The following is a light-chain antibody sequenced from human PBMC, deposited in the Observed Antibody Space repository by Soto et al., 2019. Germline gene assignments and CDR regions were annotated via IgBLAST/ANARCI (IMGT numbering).Light chain of an antibody. CDR3: QQYNNWPPT. J-gene: IGKJ1*01. CDR2: GAS. Sequence: DIQMTQSPPTLSASVGGRVTITCRASQSIRHYLAWYQQMPGKAPKLLIYGASTLQSGVPSRFSGSGSGTEFTLTISSLQSVDFAVYYCQQYNNWPPTLGQGTRVDIK. V-gene: IGKV1-5*01. CDR1: QSIRHY.